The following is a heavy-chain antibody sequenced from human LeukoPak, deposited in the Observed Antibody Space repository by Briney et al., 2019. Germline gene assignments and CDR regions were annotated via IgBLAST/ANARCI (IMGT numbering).Heavy chain of an antibody. CDR3: ATDVPAVTIFGY. Sequence: GGSLRLSCAASGFTFSTYWMHWVRQAPGTGLVWVSLINSAGSSTNYADSVKGRFTISRDNAKNTLYLQMNSLRAEDTAVYYCATDVPAVTIFGYWGQGTLVTVSS. D-gene: IGHD2-2*01. V-gene: IGHV3-74*01. J-gene: IGHJ4*02. CDR1: GFTFSTYW. CDR2: INSAGSST.